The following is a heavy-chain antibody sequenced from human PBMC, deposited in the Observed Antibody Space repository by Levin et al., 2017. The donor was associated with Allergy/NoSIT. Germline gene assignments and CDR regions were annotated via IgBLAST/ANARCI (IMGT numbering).Heavy chain of an antibody. V-gene: IGHV3-23*01. Sequence: GGSLRLSCAASGFTFSNYAIYWVRQAPGKGLEWVSAISSRGRTYYADSVKGRFTISRDNSKNTVWLQMNSLRAEDTAVYYCAKDVRGGDTTGRGYWGQGTLVTVSS. CDR2: ISSRGRT. CDR1: GFTFSNYA. J-gene: IGHJ4*02. D-gene: IGHD1-26*01. CDR3: AKDVRGGDTTGRGY.